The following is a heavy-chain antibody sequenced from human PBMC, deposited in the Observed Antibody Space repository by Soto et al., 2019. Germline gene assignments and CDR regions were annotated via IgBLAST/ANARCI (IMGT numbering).Heavy chain of an antibody. Sequence: SETPALTCTISGGSISSYYWSWIRQPPGKGLEWIGYIYDSGSTNYNPSLKSRVTISLDTSKNQFSLKLTSVTAADTAVYYCAAPPRYWGQGALVTVS. J-gene: IGHJ4*02. CDR2: IYDSGST. D-gene: IGHD6-6*01. CDR3: AAPPRY. CDR1: GGSISSYY. V-gene: IGHV4-59*01.